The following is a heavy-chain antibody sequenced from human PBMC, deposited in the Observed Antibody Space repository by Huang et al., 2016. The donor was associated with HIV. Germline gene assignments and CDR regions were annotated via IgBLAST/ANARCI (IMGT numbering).Heavy chain of an antibody. D-gene: IGHD3-10*01. CDR1: GFPFSGYG. CDR2: MAYDGTTK. V-gene: IGHV3-30*02. J-gene: IGHJ5*02. CDR3: LKDQVGP. Sequence: QVQLVESGGGVVQPGGSLRLSCATSGFPFSGYGLHWVRQTPGKGLEWVALMAYDGTTKVYADSVEGRFTVSRDNSKSTLYLQMNSLRLEDTSIYYCLKDQVGPWGQGTLVTVSS.